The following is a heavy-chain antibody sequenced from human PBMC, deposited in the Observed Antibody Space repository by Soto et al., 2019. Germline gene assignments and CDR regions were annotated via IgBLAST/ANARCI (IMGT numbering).Heavy chain of an antibody. V-gene: IGHV1-8*01. CDR2: MNPKSGYT. CDR3: ARTDGDLDY. D-gene: IGHD4-17*01. J-gene: IGHJ4*01. CDR1: GYTFTRYD. Sequence: QVQLVQSGAEVKKPGASVKVSCKTSGYTFTRYDINWVRQATGQGLEWTGWMNPKSGYTGSAQRFQGRITMTRDTSISTAYMELSSLRSEDTAMYYCARTDGDLDYWGQGTLVTVSS.